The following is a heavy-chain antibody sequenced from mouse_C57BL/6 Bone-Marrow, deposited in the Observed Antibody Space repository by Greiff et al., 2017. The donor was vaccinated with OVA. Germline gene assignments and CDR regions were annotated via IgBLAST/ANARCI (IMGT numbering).Heavy chain of an antibody. J-gene: IGHJ4*01. CDR3: ARSAVVPYAMDY. CDR1: GYTFTSYW. CDR2: IDPSDSYT. V-gene: IGHV1-59*01. D-gene: IGHD1-1*01. Sequence: QVQLQQPGAELVRPGTSVKLSCKASGYTFTSYWMHWVKQRPGQGLEWIGVIDPSDSYTNYNQKFKGKATLTVDTSSSTACMQLSSLTSEDSAVYYCARSAVVPYAMDYWGQGTSVTVSS.